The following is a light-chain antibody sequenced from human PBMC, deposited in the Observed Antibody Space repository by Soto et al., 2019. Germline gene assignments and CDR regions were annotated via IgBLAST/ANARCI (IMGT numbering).Light chain of an antibody. CDR3: QQYISSPLT. CDR1: RSVNSNY. CDR2: GAS. V-gene: IGKV3-20*01. Sequence: EIVMTQSPGTLSLSPGEGATLSCRASRSVNSNYLAWYQQKPGQAPSLLTYGASSRATDVPDRFSASGSGTDFALTISRLEPEDGAVYYCQQYISSPLTFGGGTKVDIK. J-gene: IGKJ4*01.